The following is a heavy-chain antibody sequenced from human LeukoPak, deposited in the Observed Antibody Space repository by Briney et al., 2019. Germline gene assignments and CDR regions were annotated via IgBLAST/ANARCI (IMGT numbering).Heavy chain of an antibody. V-gene: IGHV3-48*01. CDR2: ISSPSSTI. CDR1: GFTFSSYS. Sequence: GGSLRLSCAASGFTFSSYSMNWVRQAPGKGLEWVSYISSPSSTIYYADSVKGRFTISRDNAKSSLYLQMNSLRAEDTAVYYCARVHTVVTPFDSWGQGTLVSVSS. D-gene: IGHD4-23*01. CDR3: ARVHTVVTPFDS. J-gene: IGHJ4*02.